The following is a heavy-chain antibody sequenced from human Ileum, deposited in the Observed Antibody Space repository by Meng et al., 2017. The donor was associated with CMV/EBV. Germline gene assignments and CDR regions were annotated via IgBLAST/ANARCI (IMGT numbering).Heavy chain of an antibody. CDR2: RHKNGND. Sequence: QSQQQESDPGLGKPSHTLSSTCRFAGDSISGDNYHWSWVRQPAGKGLEWIGQRHKNGNDNYNASLKSRVTISIDTSKNQFSLTLTSVTAADTAVYYCAIYYGGVGGRGYWAQGTLVTVSS. CDR3: AIYYGGVGGRGY. D-gene: IGHD2-21*01. V-gene: IGHV4-61*02. J-gene: IGHJ4*02. CDR1: GDSISGDNYH.